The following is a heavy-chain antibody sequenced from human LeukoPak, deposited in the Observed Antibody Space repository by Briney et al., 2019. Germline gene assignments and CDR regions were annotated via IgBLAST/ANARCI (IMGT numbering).Heavy chain of an antibody. V-gene: IGHV3-23*01. CDR1: GFTFSNYA. CDR3: AKANYYDSSGYSDY. Sequence: TGGSLRLSCAASGFTFSNYAMSWVRQAPGKGLEWVSAISGSGGSTYYADSVKGRFTISRDNSKNTLYLQMNSLRAEDTAVYYCAKANYYDSSGYSDYWGQGTLVTVSS. D-gene: IGHD3-22*01. J-gene: IGHJ4*02. CDR2: ISGSGGST.